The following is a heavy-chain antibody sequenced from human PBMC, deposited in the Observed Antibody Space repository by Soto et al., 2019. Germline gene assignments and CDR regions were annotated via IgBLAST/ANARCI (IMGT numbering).Heavy chain of an antibody. CDR3: TKVGLGVTSGWLTYLDL. CDR2: ISATALST. J-gene: IGHJ2*01. CDR1: GFIFTNYA. Sequence: PGGSLRLSCAASGFIFTNYAMNWVRQAPGKGLEWVSSISATALSTYYADSVKGRFTISRDNSENTLYLQMNSLRVEDTAIYYCTKVGLGVTSGWLTYLDLWGRGTLVTSPQ. V-gene: IGHV3-23*01. D-gene: IGHD6-19*01.